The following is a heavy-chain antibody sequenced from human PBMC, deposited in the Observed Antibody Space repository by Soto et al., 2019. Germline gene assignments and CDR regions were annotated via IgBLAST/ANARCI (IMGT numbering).Heavy chain of an antibody. CDR3: ARWEQLVLGFDI. V-gene: IGHV1-2*02. CDR2: INPNSGGT. J-gene: IGHJ3*02. D-gene: IGHD6-6*01. Sequence: AXVKVSCKAGGYTFSDYXXHWVRQAPGQGLEWMGWINPNSGGTNFAQKFQGRVTVTRDTSISTAYMELTSLRSDDTAVYYCARWEQLVLGFDIWGQGTMVTVSS. CDR1: GYTFSDYX.